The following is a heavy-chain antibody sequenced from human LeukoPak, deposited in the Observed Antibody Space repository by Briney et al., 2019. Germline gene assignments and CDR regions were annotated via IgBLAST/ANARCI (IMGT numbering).Heavy chain of an antibody. CDR2: ISGSGDAT. CDR3: AKLRGLSSSSENNWFDP. V-gene: IGHV3-23*01. J-gene: IGHJ5*02. Sequence: GGSLRLSCVASGFTFTSYGMSWVRQAPGKRLEWVSGISGSGDATYYADSVKGRFTISRDNSKNTLYLQMSSLRAEETAVYYCAKLRGLSSSSENNWFDPWGQGTLVTVSS. D-gene: IGHD6-6*01. CDR1: GFTFTSYG.